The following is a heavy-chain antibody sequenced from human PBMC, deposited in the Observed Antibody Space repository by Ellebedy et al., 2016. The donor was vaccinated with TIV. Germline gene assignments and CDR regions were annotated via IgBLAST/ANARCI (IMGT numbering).Heavy chain of an antibody. J-gene: IGHJ1*01. CDR3: ARAPDYGDYLSRAEHFQH. D-gene: IGHD4-17*01. CDR2: IYPGDSDT. Sequence: GESLKISCKGSGYIFTRYWIGWVRQMPGKGLEWMGIIYPGDSDTRYSPSFQGQVTISADKSISAAYLQWSSLKASDTAMYYCARAPDYGDYLSRAEHFQHWGQGTLVTVSS. CDR1: GYIFTRYW. V-gene: IGHV5-51*01.